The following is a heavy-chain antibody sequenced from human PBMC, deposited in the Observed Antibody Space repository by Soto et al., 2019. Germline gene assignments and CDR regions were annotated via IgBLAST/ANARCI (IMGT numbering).Heavy chain of an antibody. V-gene: IGHV3-7*01. Sequence: GGSLRLSCAASGFTFSNYWMNWVRQAPGKGLEWVANIKQDGSEKYYVESDKGRFTIYRDNAKNLLYQQKNNERAEDSSLYYCASKNYYSSGSYFQDYWGQGTLVTVSS. D-gene: IGHD3-10*01. CDR1: GFTFSNYW. CDR2: IKQDGSEK. J-gene: IGHJ4*02. CDR3: ASKNYYSSGSYFQDY.